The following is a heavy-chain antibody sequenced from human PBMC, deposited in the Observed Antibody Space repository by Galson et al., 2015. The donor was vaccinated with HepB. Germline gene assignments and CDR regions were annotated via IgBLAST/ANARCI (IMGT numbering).Heavy chain of an antibody. V-gene: IGHV6-1*01. J-gene: IGHJ5*02. CDR2: TYYRSKWYN. Sequence: CAISGDSVSSNSAAWNWIRQSPSRGLGWLGRTYYRSKWYNDYAVSVKSRITINPDTSKNQFSLQLNSVTPEDTAVYYCARTDYDFWSGVGDWFDPWGQGTLVTVSS. CDR3: ARTDYDFWSGVGDWFDP. CDR1: GDSVSSNSAA. D-gene: IGHD3-3*01.